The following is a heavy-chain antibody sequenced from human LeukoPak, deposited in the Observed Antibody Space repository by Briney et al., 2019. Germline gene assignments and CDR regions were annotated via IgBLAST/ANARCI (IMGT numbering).Heavy chain of an antibody. CDR2: ISAYNGNT. J-gene: IGHJ6*03. CDR1: GYTFTSYG. V-gene: IGHV1-18*01. Sequence: ASVKVSCKASGYTFTSYGISWVRQAPGQGLEWMGWISAYNGNTNYAQKLQGRVTMTTDTSTSTAYMELRSLRSDDTAVYYCARADYSNYGYYYYYMDVWRKGTTVTVSS. CDR3: ARADYSNYGYYYYYMDV. D-gene: IGHD4-11*01.